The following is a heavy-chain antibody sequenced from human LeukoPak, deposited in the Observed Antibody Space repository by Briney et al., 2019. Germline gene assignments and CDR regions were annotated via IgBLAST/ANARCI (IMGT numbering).Heavy chain of an antibody. Sequence: PGGSLRLSCAASGLTFSSHWMHWVRQAPGKGLVWVSRITNDGSSTTYADSVKGRFTISRDNAKNMLYLQVDSLRAEDTAVYYCATQQGGNRAYWGQGNPGHRLL. CDR3: ATQQGGNRAY. D-gene: IGHD1-14*01. J-gene: IGHJ4*02. CDR1: GLTFSSHW. CDR2: ITNDGSST. V-gene: IGHV3-74*01.